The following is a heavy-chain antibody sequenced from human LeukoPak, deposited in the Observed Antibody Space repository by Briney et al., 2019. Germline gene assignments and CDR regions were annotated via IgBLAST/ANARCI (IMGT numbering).Heavy chain of an antibody. V-gene: IGHV1-69*13. CDR3: ARALSRYFDWLLSGYFDY. Sequence: GASVKVSCKASGGTFSSYAISWVRQAPGQGLEWMGGIIPIFGTANYAQKFQGRVTITADESTSTAYMELSSLRSEDTAVYYCARALSRYFDWLLSGYFDYCGHGTLVTVSS. J-gene: IGHJ4*01. CDR2: IIPIFGTA. D-gene: IGHD3-9*01. CDR1: GGTFSSYA.